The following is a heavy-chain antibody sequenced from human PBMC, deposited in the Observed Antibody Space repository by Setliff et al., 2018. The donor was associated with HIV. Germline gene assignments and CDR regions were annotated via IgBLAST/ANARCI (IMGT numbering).Heavy chain of an antibody. J-gene: IGHJ3*02. CDR1: GASVSSSSTT. CDR3: PRGHSSLLSDAFDI. D-gene: IGHD6-13*01. V-gene: IGHV6-1*01. Sequence: SQTLSLTCAISGASVSSSSTTWNWIRQSPSRGLEWLGRTYYRSKWYNDSAISVKGLMTINSDTSKNCLSLQLNSVTPDATAVYYCPRGHSSLLSDAFDIWGPGTLVTVSS. CDR2: TYYRSKWYN.